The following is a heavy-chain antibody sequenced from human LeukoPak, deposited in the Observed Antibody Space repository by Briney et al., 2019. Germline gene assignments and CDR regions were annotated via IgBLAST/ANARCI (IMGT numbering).Heavy chain of an antibody. CDR2: IHHSGSS. V-gene: IGHV4-34*01. CDR3: ARGRYPSGSYSDF. Sequence: KSSETLSLACAVYSGSFRGYYWSWIRQPPGKGLEWIGVIHHSGSSVYNPSLRSRVTFSIDTSNKQFSLRLSSITAADTAIYYCARGRYPSGSYSDFWGQGTLVTVSS. J-gene: IGHJ4*02. CDR1: SGSFRGYY. D-gene: IGHD1-26*01.